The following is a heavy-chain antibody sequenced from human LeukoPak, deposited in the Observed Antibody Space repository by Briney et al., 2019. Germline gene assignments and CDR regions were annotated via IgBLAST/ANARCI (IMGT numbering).Heavy chain of an antibody. V-gene: IGHV4-59*01. CDR1: GGSISSYY. D-gene: IGHD3-3*01. CDR2: IYYSGST. CDR3: ARGYDFWGNAFDI. J-gene: IGHJ3*02. Sequence: SETLSLTCTVSGGSISSYYWSWIRQPPGKGLEWIGYIYYSGSTNYNPSLKSRVTISVDTSKNQFSLKLSSVTAADTAVYYCARGYDFWGNAFDIWGQGTMVTVSS.